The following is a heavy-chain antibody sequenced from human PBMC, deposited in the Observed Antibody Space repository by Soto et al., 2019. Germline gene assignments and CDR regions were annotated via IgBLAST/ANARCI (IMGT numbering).Heavy chain of an antibody. D-gene: IGHD3-10*01. CDR2: ISYDGSNK. CDR1: GFTFSSYA. J-gene: IGHJ6*02. CDR3: ARDLKEGWFGDTGMDV. Sequence: QVQLVESGGGVVQPGRSLRLSCAASGFTFSSYAMHWVRQAPGKGLEWVAVISYDGSNKYYADSVKGRFTISRDNSKKLLYRQFNRLRAEDTAVYYGARDLKEGWFGDTGMDVWGQGTTVTVSS. V-gene: IGHV3-30-3*01.